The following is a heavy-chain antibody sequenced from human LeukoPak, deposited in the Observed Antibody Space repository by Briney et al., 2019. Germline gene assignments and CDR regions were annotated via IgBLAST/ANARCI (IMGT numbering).Heavy chain of an antibody. V-gene: IGHV1-69*04. Sequence: GASVKVPCKASGGTFSSYAISWVRQAPGQGLEWMGRIIPILSIANYAQKFQGRVTITADKSTSTAYMELSSLRSEDTAVYYCARVKTRSYYYGSGSYYFDYWGQGTLVTVSS. D-gene: IGHD3-10*01. CDR3: ARVKTRSYYYGSGSYYFDY. CDR2: IIPILSIA. J-gene: IGHJ4*02. CDR1: GGTFSSYA.